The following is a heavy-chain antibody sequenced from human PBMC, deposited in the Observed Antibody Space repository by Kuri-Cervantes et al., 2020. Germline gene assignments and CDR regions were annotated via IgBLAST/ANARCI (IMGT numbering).Heavy chain of an antibody. CDR1: GFTFSSYG. Sequence: GESLKISCAVSGFTFSSYGMHWVRQAPGKGLEWVSAISGSGGSTYCADSVKGRFTISRDNSKNTLYLQMNSLRAEDTAVYYCAKGSIAYYYYYMDVWGKGTTVTVSS. V-gene: IGHV3-23*01. D-gene: IGHD6-6*01. CDR2: ISGSGGST. J-gene: IGHJ6*03. CDR3: AKGSIAYYYYYMDV.